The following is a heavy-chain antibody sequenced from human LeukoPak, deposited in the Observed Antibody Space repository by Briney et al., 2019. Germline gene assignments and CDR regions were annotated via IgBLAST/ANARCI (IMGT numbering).Heavy chain of an antibody. CDR2: IDPSDSYT. J-gene: IGHJ4*02. D-gene: IGHD2-21*02. CDR1: GYSFTSYW. Sequence: GESLKISCRGSGYSFTSYWISWVRQMPGKGLEWMGRIDPSDSYTNYSPSFQGHVTISADKSISTAYLQWSSLKASDTAMYYCARHPVVVTSMNTPDYWGQGTLVTVSS. CDR3: ARHPVVVTSMNTPDY. V-gene: IGHV5-10-1*01.